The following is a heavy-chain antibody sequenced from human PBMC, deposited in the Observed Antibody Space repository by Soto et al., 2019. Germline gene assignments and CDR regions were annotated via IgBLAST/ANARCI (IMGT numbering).Heavy chain of an antibody. CDR3: VRPSNIVVVPAALVDYYYYGMDV. CDR1: GGTFSSYA. V-gene: IGHV1-69*01. J-gene: IGHJ6*02. CDR2: CIPIFGTA. Sequence: QVQLVQSGAEVKKPGSSVKVSCKASGGTFSSYAISWVRQAPGQGVEWMGGCIPIFGTANYAQKFQGRVTITADESTSTAYIELSSLRSEDTAVYYCVRPSNIVVVPAALVDYYYYGMDVWGQGTPVTVSS. D-gene: IGHD2-2*01.